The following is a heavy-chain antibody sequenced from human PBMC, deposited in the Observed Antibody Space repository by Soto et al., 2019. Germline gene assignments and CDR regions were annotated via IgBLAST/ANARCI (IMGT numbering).Heavy chain of an antibody. Sequence: PGGSLRLSCTASRFTFIGYAMSWVRQAPGKGLGWVSGITGNGVSTLYADSVKGRFTISRDNSKNALYMQMNSLRAEDTAVYFCAKGARDCGGDCYSSYFDFWGQGALVTVSS. CDR2: ITGNGVST. J-gene: IGHJ4*02. CDR3: AKGARDCGGDCYSSYFDF. V-gene: IGHV3-23*01. D-gene: IGHD2-21*02. CDR1: RFTFIGYA.